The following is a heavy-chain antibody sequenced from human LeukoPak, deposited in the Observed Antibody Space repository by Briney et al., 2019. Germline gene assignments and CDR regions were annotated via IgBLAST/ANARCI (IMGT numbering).Heavy chain of an antibody. Sequence: HGESLKISCKGSGYSFTSYWIGWVRQMPGKGLEWMGIIYPGDSDTRYSPSFQRQVTISADKSISTAYLQWSSLKASDTAMYYCARGLGYCSGGSCSNWFDPWGQGTLVTVSS. CDR3: ARGLGYCSGGSCSNWFDP. CDR2: IYPGDSDT. CDR1: GYSFTSYW. V-gene: IGHV5-51*01. D-gene: IGHD2-15*01. J-gene: IGHJ5*02.